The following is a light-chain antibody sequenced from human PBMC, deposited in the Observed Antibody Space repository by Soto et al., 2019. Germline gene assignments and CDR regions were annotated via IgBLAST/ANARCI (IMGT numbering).Light chain of an antibody. CDR3: VLYMGSGISV. V-gene: IGLV8-61*01. CDR1: SGSVSTSYY. CDR2: NTNTRSN. Sequence: QTVVTQEPSFSVSPGGTVTLTCGLSSGSVSTSYYPSWYQQTPGQAPRTLIYNTNTRSNTRSSGVPDRFSGSILGAKAALTITGAQADDEYDYYCVLYMGSGISVFGGGTKLTVL. J-gene: IGLJ3*02.